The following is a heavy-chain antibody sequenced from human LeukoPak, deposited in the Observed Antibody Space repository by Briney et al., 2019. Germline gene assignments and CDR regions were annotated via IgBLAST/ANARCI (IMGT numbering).Heavy chain of an antibody. CDR2: MSGSGGSS. J-gene: IGHJ4*02. Sequence: GGSLRLSCAASGSTFATYAMSWLRQAPGTGLEWLSTMSGSGGSSYYADSVKGRFTISRDNSKITLYLQMNSLRVEDTAVYYCAKAHHDFWRGQGSKYFDYWCQGTLLTVSS. CDR1: GSTFATYA. V-gene: IGHV3-23*01. D-gene: IGHD3-3*01. CDR3: AKAHHDFWRGQGSKYFDY.